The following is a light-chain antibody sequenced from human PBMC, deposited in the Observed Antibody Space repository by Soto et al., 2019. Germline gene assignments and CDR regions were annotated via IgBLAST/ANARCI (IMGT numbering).Light chain of an antibody. Sequence: DIQLTQSPSSVSASIGDRVTMTCRASQGVTRWLAWYQQKPGRAPQLLIYTASSLQTGVPSRFSASGFGTDFTLTISSLQPEDFATYYCQQANTFPLTFGGGTKVDIK. J-gene: IGKJ4*01. CDR1: QGVTRW. V-gene: IGKV1-12*01. CDR2: TAS. CDR3: QQANTFPLT.